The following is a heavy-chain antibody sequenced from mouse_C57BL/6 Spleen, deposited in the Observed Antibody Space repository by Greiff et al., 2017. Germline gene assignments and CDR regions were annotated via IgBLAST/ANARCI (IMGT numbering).Heavy chain of an antibody. V-gene: IGHV5-17*01. D-gene: IGHD4-1*01. CDR1: GFTFSDYG. CDR3: ARPLTGTSLFDY. Sequence: DVHLVESGGGLVKPGGSLKLSCAASGFTFSDYGMHWVRQAPEKGLEWVAYISSGSSTIYYADTVKGRFTISRDNAKNTLFLQMTSLRSEDTAMYYCARPLTGTSLFDYWGQGTTLTVSS. J-gene: IGHJ2*01. CDR2: ISSGSSTI.